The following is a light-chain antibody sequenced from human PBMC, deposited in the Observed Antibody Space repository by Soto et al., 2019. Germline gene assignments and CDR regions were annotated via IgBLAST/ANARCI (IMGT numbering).Light chain of an antibody. CDR3: QQFNSYTYT. CDR2: DAS. V-gene: IGKV1-13*02. CDR1: QGICSA. J-gene: IGKJ2*01. Sequence: AIQLTQSPSSLSASVGDRVTITCRASQGICSALAWYQQKPGKAPKLLIYDASSLESGVPSRFSGSGSGTDFTLTISSLQPEDFATYYCQQFNSYTYTFGQGTKLEIK.